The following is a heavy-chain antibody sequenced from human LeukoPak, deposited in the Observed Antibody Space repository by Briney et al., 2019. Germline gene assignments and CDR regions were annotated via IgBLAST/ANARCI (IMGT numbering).Heavy chain of an antibody. CDR3: ARDFGLLRYFDH. CDR1: GFTFSTYA. J-gene: IGHJ4*02. Sequence: GGSLRLSCAASGFTFSTYAMSWVRQAPGKGLEWVSVIYSGGSTYYADSVKGRFTISRDNSKNTLYLQMNSLRAEDTAVYYCARDFGLLRYFDHWGQGTLVTVSS. D-gene: IGHD3-9*01. CDR2: IYSGGST. V-gene: IGHV3-53*01.